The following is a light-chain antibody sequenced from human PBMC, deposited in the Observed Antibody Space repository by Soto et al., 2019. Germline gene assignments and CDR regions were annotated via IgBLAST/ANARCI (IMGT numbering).Light chain of an antibody. CDR1: QSVSSSY. Sequence: LTQSPSFLSASVGDRVTITCRASQSVSSSYLGWYQQKPGQAPRLLIFGTSNRATDIPDRFSGSGSGTDFTLTISRLEPEDFAMYYCQQYGYSPRIFGQGTRLEIK. J-gene: IGKJ5*01. CDR3: QQYGYSPRI. V-gene: IGKV3-20*01. CDR2: GTS.